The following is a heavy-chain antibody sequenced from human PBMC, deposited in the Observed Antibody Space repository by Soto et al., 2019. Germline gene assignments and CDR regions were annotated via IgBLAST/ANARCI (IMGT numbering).Heavy chain of an antibody. CDR3: ARVTIYAASGDVFCFAF. D-gene: IGHD2-21*01. V-gene: IGHV5-51*01. CDR1: GYDFTHYW. Sequence: GESLKISCQGSGYDFTHYWVAWVRQTPGKGLEWMGVIYPGDAETRYSPSFQGRVTFSVDKSIDTAYLHWSSLEASDTAIYYCARVTIYAASGDVFCFAFWGQGALVTV. CDR2: IYPGDAET. J-gene: IGHJ4*02.